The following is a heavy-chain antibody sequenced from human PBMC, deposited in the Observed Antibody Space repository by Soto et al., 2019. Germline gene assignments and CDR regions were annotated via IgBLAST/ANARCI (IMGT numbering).Heavy chain of an antibody. CDR3: SRGDREDTAVVIGARPGEYGMDV. CDR2: ISYDGARK. J-gene: IGHJ6*02. CDR1: GFTFSIYA. V-gene: IGHV3-30-3*01. Sequence: QVQLVESGGCVVQPGRSLRLSCAASGFTFSIYAMHWVRQSPGKGLEWVSVISYDGARKAYANSVKGRFSISRDTSKNTCYLEMNSMRVEDTAAYYCSRGDREDTAVVIGARPGEYGMDVWGQGNTVTVSS. D-gene: IGHD2-15*01.